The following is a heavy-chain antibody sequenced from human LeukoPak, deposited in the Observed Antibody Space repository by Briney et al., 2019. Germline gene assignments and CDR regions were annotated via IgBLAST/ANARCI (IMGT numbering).Heavy chain of an antibody. V-gene: IGHV3-7*05. D-gene: IGHD6-19*01. Sequence: GGSLRLSCAASGFTFIHYWMTWVRQAPGKGLEWVANIKEDGSERYYVDSVKGRFTISRDSAKNSVYLQMASLRAEDTAVYYCARTSGGRLAVAVDSWGQGTLVTVST. J-gene: IGHJ4*02. CDR1: GFTFIHYW. CDR3: ARTSGGRLAVAVDS. CDR2: IKEDGSER.